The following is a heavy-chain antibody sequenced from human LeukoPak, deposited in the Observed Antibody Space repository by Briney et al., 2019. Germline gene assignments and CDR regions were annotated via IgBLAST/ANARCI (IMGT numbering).Heavy chain of an antibody. V-gene: IGHV5-51*01. CDR1: GYSFNFYS. D-gene: IGHD2-15*01. Sequence: KSLKISCLCSGYSFNFYSIAWARHMPGKGLEWMGIIYPGGSDTRYSPSFQGHITITADKSINTAYLRWSSMKASDTAMYYCARAYYCGGGSCKLEYWGQGTLVTVTA. J-gene: IGHJ4*02. CDR3: ARAYYCGGGSCKLEY. CDR2: IYPGGSDT.